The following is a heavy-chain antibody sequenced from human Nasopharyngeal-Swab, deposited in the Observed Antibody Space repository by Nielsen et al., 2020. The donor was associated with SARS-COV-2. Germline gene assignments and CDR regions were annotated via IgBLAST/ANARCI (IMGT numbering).Heavy chain of an antibody. CDR1: GFTVSSNY. CDR2: IYSGGST. D-gene: IGHD3-10*01. V-gene: IGHV3-53*01. J-gene: IGHJ6*02. Sequence: GGSLRLSCAASGFTVSSNYMSWVRQAPGKGLEWVSVIYSGGSTYYADSVKGRFTISRDNSKNTLYLQMNSLRAEDTAVYYCARENHGSGSYSPSYYYYYGMDVWGQGTTVTVSS. CDR3: ARENHGSGSYSPSYYYYYGMDV.